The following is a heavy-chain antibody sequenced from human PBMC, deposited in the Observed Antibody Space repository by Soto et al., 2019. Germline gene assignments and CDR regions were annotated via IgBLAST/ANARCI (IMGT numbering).Heavy chain of an antibody. J-gene: IGHJ1*01. D-gene: IGHD2-21*02. CDR3: AKEGYCGGDCYAEYFQH. CDR2: ISYDGSNK. CDR1: GFTFSSYG. V-gene: IGHV3-30*18. Sequence: PGGSLRLSCAASGFTFSSYGMHWVRQAPGKGLEWVAVISYDGSNKYYADSVKGRFTISRDNSKNTLYLQMNSLRAEDTAVYYCAKEGYCGGDCYAEYFQHWGQGTLVTVSS.